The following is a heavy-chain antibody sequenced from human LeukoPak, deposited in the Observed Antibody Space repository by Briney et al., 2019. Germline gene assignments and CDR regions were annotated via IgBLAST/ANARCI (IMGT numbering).Heavy chain of an antibody. J-gene: IGHJ3*01. Sequence: GGSLRLSCAASGFTFSSYSMNWVRQAPGKGLEWVSSISSSSSYIYYADSVKGRFTISRDNAKNSLYLQMNSLRAEDTAVYYCARGRPGWLYEILAGFDVWGQGTMVTVSS. CDR3: ARGRPGWLYEILAGFDV. CDR2: ISSSSSYI. CDR1: GFTFSSYS. V-gene: IGHV3-21*01. D-gene: IGHD2-2*02.